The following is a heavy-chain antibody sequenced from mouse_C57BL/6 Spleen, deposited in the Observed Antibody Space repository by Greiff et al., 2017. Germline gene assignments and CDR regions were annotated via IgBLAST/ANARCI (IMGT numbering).Heavy chain of an antibody. Sequence: VQLQQSGAELVRPGASVKLSCTASGFNIKDDYMHWVKPRPEQGLEWIGWIDPENGDTEYASKFQGKATITADTSSNTAYLQLSSLTSEDTAVYYCTTVVGGPFFDYWGQGTTLTVSS. V-gene: IGHV14-4*01. CDR1: GFNIKDDY. D-gene: IGHD1-1*01. CDR3: TTVVGGPFFDY. CDR2: IDPENGDT. J-gene: IGHJ2*01.